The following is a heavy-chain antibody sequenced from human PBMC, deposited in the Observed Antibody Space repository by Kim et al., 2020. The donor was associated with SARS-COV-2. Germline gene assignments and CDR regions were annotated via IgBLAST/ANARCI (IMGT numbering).Heavy chain of an antibody. J-gene: IGHJ4*02. V-gene: IGHV3-30*02. CDR2: NE. Sequence: NEYNANSVKGRVTISKDKYKNTLYLQMNSLGGEDTAVYYCASGRVVTPDYWGQGTLVTVSS. D-gene: IGHD2-21*02. CDR3: ASGRVVTPDY.